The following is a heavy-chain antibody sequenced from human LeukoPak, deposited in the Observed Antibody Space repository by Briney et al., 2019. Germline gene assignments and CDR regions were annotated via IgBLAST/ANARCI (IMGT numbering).Heavy chain of an antibody. D-gene: IGHD3-10*02. J-gene: IGHJ3*02. CDR3: ARGEITMSYAFDI. CDR1: GGSISSGGYY. Sequence: PSQTLSLTCTVSGGSISSGGYYWSWIRQPPGKGLEWIGYIYYSGSTYYNPSLKSRVTISVDTSKNQFSLKLSSVTAADTAVYYCARGEITMSYAFDIWGQGTMVTVSS. CDR2: IYYSGST. V-gene: IGHV4-30-4*08.